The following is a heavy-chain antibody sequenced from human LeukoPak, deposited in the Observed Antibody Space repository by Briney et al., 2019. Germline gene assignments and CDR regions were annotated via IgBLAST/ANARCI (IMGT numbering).Heavy chain of an antibody. CDR2: IYSGGST. V-gene: IGHV3-53*01. CDR3: ARGDYGGNSYYFDY. CDR1: GFTVSRNY. J-gene: IGHJ4*02. Sequence: GGSLRLACAASGFTVSRNYMSWVRQAPGKGLEWVSVIYSGGSTYYADSVKGRFTISRDNSKNTLYLQMNSLRAEDTAVYYCARGDYGGNSYYFDYWGQGTLVTVSS. D-gene: IGHD4-23*01.